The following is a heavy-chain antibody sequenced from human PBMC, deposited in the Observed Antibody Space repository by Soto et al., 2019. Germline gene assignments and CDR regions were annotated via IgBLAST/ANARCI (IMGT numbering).Heavy chain of an antibody. V-gene: IGHV1-46*02. CDR2: INPTGGST. Sequence: QVQLVQSGAEVKKPGASVKISCKASGYTFKNYYIHWVRQAPGQGLEWMAIINPTGGSTNYAQRFQGRVPLTMDTSPTTVYMKLSSLRFEDSAVYYWARVLAAGDYWGQGTLVTVSS. CDR3: ARVLAAGDY. D-gene: IGHD6-13*01. CDR1: GYTFKNYY. J-gene: IGHJ4*02.